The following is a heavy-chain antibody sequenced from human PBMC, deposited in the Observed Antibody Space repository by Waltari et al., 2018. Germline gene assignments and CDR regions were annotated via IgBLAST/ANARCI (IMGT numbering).Heavy chain of an antibody. D-gene: IGHD2-15*01. V-gene: IGHV3-7*01. CDR1: GLTFSSYC. Sequence: EVQLVESGGGLVQPGGSLRLSCAASGLTFSSYCMSWVRQAPGKGLEWVANIKQDGSEKYYVDSVKGRFTISRDNAKNSLYLQMNSLRAEDTAVYYCARDFFYCSGGSCPSPLDYWGQGTLVTVSS. J-gene: IGHJ4*02. CDR3: ARDFFYCSGGSCPSPLDY. CDR2: IKQDGSEK.